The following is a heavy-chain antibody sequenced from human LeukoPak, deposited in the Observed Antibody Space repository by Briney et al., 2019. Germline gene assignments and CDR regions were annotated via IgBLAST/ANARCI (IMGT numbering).Heavy chain of an antibody. V-gene: IGHV3-43D*04. CDR3: AKDISQRCSGGSCYSVVVFQH. J-gene: IGHJ1*01. CDR1: GFTFDDYA. D-gene: IGHD2-15*01. CDR2: ISWDGGST. Sequence: QTGGSLRLSCAASGFTFDDYAMHWVRQAPGKCLEWVSLISWDGGSTYYADSVKGRFTISRDNSKNSLYLQMNSLRAEDTALYYCAKDISQRCSGGSCYSVVVFQHWRQGTLVTVSS.